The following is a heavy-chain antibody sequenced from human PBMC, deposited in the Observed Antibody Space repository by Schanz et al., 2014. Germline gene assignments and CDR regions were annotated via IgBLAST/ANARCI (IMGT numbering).Heavy chain of an antibody. V-gene: IGHV3-13*01. D-gene: IGHD1-1*01. CDR3: ARAHGNNWYGKGLDY. J-gene: IGHJ4*02. Sequence: EVQLLESGGGLVQPGGSLRLSCAASGFIFSSYGLHWVRQGTGKGLEWVSTIGYLGDTYYPDSVKGRFTISRDNSKNTLYLQMNSLRADDTAVYFCARAHGNNWYGKGLDYWGQGTLVTVSS. CDR2: IGYLGDT. CDR1: GFIFSSYG.